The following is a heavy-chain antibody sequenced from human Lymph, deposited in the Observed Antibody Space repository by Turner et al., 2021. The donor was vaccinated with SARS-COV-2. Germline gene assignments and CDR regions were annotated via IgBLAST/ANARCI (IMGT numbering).Heavy chain of an antibody. D-gene: IGHD4-17*01. CDR1: GFTFSSFG. CDR3: ARGAMTTVTLQYYYYGLDV. J-gene: IGHJ6*02. CDR2: IWFDGSNK. Sequence: QVQLVESGGGVVQPGRSLRLSCAASGFTFSSFGMHWVRQAPGEGLEWVAVIWFDGSNKYYADSVKGRFTISRDNSKNTLYLQMNSLRAEDTAVYYCARGAMTTVTLQYYYYGLDVWGLGATVTVSS. V-gene: IGHV3-33*01.